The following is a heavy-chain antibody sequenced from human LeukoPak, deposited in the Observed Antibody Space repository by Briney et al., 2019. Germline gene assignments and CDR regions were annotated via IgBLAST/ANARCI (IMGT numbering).Heavy chain of an antibody. CDR1: GYTFTSYG. D-gene: IGHD2-2*01. CDR3: ARVGIVVVPAAPVNYGMDV. CDR2: ISAYNGNT. Sequence: ASVKVSCKASGYTFTSYGISWVRQAPGQGLEWMGWISAYNGNTNYAQKLQGRVTMTTDTSTSTAYMELRSLRSDDTAVYYRARVGIVVVPAAPVNYGMDVWGQGTTVTVSS. V-gene: IGHV1-18*01. J-gene: IGHJ6*02.